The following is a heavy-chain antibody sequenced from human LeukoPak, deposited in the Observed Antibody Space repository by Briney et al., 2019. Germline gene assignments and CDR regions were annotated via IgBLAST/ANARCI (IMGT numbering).Heavy chain of an antibody. CDR3: ARGPPNWGYDY. J-gene: IGHJ4*02. D-gene: IGHD7-27*01. Sequence: ASVTVSCTASGYTFTSYDFNWVRQATGQRPEWMGWMSPNSGDTGYAQKFQDRVTMTRNTFISTAYMELSSLRSDDTAVYYCARGPPNWGYDYWGPGTLVTVSS. CDR1: GYTFTSYD. CDR2: MSPNSGDT. V-gene: IGHV1-8*01.